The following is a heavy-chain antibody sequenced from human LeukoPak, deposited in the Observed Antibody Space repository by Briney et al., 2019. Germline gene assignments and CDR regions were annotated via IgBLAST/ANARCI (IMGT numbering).Heavy chain of an antibody. Sequence: SETLSLTCTVSGGSISSSSYYWGWVRQPPGKGLEWIGSIYYSGSTYYNSALNSRLTISVDTSKNQFSLNLASVTAADTAVYYCTSHRHNGGHHFWGQGTLVTVSS. CDR2: IYYSGST. V-gene: IGHV4-39*01. CDR3: TSHRHNGGHHF. J-gene: IGHJ4*02. D-gene: IGHD3-16*01. CDR1: GGSISSSSYY.